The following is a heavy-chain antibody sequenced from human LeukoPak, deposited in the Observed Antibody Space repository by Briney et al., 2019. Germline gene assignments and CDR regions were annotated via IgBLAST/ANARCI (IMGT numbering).Heavy chain of an antibody. CDR1: GFTFSSYG. D-gene: IGHD6-13*01. CDR2: ISGSGGST. Sequence: GGSLRLSCAASGFTFSSYGMHWVRQAPGKGLEWVSAISGSGGSTYYADSVKGRFTISRDNSKNTLYLQMNSLRAEDTAVYYCAKDRRCRGIAAAGETYPTNYYYYMDVWGKGTTVTVSS. J-gene: IGHJ6*03. V-gene: IGHV3-23*01. CDR3: AKDRRCRGIAAAGETYPTNYYYYMDV.